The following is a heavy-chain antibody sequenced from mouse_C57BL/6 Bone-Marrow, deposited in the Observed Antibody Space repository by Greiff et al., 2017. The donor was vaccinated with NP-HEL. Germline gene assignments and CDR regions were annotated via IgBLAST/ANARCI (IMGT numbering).Heavy chain of an antibody. Sequence: QVQLQQSGPELVKPGASVKISCKASGYAFSSSWMNWVKQRPGKGLEWIGRIYPGDGDTNYNGKFKGKATLTADKSSSTAYMQLSSLTSEDSAVYFWARGTTVGYYFDYGGQGTTLTVSS. CDR2: IYPGDGDT. V-gene: IGHV1-82*01. CDR3: ARGTTVGYYFDY. D-gene: IGHD1-1*01. CDR1: GYAFSSSW. J-gene: IGHJ2*01.